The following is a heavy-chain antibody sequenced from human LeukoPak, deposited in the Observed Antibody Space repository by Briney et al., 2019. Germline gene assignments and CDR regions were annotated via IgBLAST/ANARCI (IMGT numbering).Heavy chain of an antibody. CDR3: ARAGGGGFDY. D-gene: IGHD2-15*01. J-gene: IGHJ4*02. V-gene: IGHV3-9*01. CDR1: GFTFDDYA. Sequence: GGSLRLSCAVSGFTFDDYAMHWVRQVPGKGLEWVSGINWNSDSIGYADSVKGRFTISRDNAKNTLYLQMNSLRAEDTAVYYCARAGGGGFDYWGQGTLVTVSS. CDR2: INWNSDSI.